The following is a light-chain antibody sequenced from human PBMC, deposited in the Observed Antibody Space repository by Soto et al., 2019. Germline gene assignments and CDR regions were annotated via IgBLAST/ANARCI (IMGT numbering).Light chain of an antibody. J-gene: IGKJ4*01. CDR2: GAS. Sequence: EIVMTQSPATLSVSPGERATLSCRASQSVSSNLAWYQQKPGQAPRLLIYGASIRATGIPARFSGSGSGTECTLTISSLQSEDFAVYYCQQYNNWPPGFGGGTKVEIK. CDR1: QSVSSN. V-gene: IGKV3D-15*01. CDR3: QQYNNWPPG.